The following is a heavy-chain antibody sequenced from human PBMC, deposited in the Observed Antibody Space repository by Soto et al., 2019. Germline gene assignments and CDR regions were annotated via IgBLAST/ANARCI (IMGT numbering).Heavy chain of an antibody. D-gene: IGHD3-3*01. CDR3: HTAGITDFGVLKDYYYYGMDV. CDR1: GFTFSSYA. J-gene: IGHJ6*02. Sequence: RRLFCAASGFTFSSYAVNWVRQAREKGLEWVSAMSGSGGSTYYADSVQGRFTISRDNSKTTLYLQMNSLRAEDTAVYYWHTAGITDFGVLKDYYYYGMDVWGQGTTVTVSS. V-gene: IGHV3-23*01. CDR2: MSGSGGST.